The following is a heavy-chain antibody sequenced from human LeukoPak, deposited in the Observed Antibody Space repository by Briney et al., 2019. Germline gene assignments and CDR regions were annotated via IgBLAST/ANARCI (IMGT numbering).Heavy chain of an antibody. Sequence: GGSLRLSCAASGFTFSSYWMHWVRRAPGKGLVWVSRINGDGSSTTYADSVKGRFTISRDNAKNTLYLQMNSLRAEDTAVYYCARVVYCSRTSCPLDCWGQGTLVTVSS. CDR2: INGDGSST. J-gene: IGHJ4*02. CDR3: ARVVYCSRTSCPLDC. V-gene: IGHV3-74*01. CDR1: GFTFSSYW. D-gene: IGHD2-2*01.